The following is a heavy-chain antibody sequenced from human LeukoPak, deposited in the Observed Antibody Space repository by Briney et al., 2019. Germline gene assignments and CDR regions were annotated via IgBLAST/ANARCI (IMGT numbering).Heavy chain of an antibody. V-gene: IGHV4-61*02. D-gene: IGHD1-26*01. CDR3: ARRTSGSPPGGFDY. CDR2: IYTSGST. J-gene: IGHJ4*02. Sequence: SQTLSLTCTVSGGPISSGTYSWSWIRQPAGKGLEWIGRIYTSGSTNYNPSLKSRVTISIDTSKNQFSLKLSSVAAADTAVYYCARRTSGSPPGGFDYWGQGTLVTVSS. CDR1: GGPISSGTYS.